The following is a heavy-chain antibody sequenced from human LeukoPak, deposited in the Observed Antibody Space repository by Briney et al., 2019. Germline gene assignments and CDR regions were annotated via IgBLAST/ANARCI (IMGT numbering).Heavy chain of an antibody. J-gene: IGHJ4*01. CDR1: GYTFTSYY. V-gene: IGHV1-46*01. Sequence: ASVKVSCKASGYTFTSYYMHWVRQAPGQGLEWMGIINPSGGSTSYAQKFQGRVTMTRDTSTSTVYMELSSLRSEDTAVYYCARDTYCSSTSCYARLDYWGHGTLVTVSS. D-gene: IGHD2-2*01. CDR3: ARDTYCSSTSCYARLDY. CDR2: INPSGGST.